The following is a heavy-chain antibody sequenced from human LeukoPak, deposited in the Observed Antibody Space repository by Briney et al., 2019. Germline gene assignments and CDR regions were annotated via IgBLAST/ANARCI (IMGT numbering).Heavy chain of an antibody. J-gene: IGHJ4*02. CDR2: ISGSGGST. CDR3: KKSMVRGVIMAYYFDY. Sequence: GESLRLSCAASGFTFSSYDRSWVRQAPGKGLEWVSAISGSGGSTYYADSVKGRLTISRDNTKNTMYLQMDSLRAEDTAVYYCKKSMVRGVIMAYYFDYCGQGNLVTASS. D-gene: IGHD3-10*01. V-gene: IGHV3-23*01. CDR1: GFTFSSYD.